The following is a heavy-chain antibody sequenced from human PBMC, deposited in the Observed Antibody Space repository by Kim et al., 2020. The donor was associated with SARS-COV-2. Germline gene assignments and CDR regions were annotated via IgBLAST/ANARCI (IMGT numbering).Heavy chain of an antibody. V-gene: IGHV1-69*01. J-gene: IGHJ6*02. Sequence: AQKFQGRVTITADESTSTAYMELSSLRSEDTAVYYCASLETIVDYYGMDVWGQGTTVTVSS. CDR3: ASLETIVDYYGMDV. D-gene: IGHD1-26*01.